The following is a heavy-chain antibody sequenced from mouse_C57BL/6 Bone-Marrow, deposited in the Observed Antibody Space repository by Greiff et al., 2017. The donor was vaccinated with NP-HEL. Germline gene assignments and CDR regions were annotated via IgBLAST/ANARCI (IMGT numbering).Heavy chain of an antibody. CDR3: ARWYYYGSSDY. CDR1: GYTFTSYG. V-gene: IGHV1-81*01. D-gene: IGHD1-1*01. CDR2: IYPRSGNT. J-gene: IGHJ2*01. Sequence: QVHVKQSGAELARPGASVKLSCKASGYTFTSYGISWVKQRTGQGLEWIGEIYPRSGNTYYNEKFKGKATLTADKSSSTAYMELRSLTSEDSAVYFCARWYYYGSSDYWGQGTTLTVSS.